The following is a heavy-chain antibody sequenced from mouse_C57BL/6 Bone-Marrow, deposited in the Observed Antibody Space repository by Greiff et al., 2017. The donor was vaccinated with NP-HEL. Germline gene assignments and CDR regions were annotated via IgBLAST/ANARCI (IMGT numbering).Heavy chain of an antibody. D-gene: IGHD4-1*01. V-gene: IGHV1-53*01. CDR3: ARSEEPLWDVAY. J-gene: IGHJ3*01. Sequence: QVQLQQPGTELVKPGASVKLSCKASGYTFTSYWMHWVKQRPGQGLEWIGNINPSNGGTNYNEKFKSKSTLTVDKSSSTAYMQLSSLTSEDSAVYYCARSEEPLWDVAYWGQGTLVTVSA. CDR2: INPSNGGT. CDR1: GYTFTSYW.